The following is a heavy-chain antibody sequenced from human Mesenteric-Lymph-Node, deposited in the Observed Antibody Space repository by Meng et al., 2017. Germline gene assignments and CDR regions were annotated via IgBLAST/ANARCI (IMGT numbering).Heavy chain of an antibody. D-gene: IGHD3-10*01. V-gene: IGHV1-46*01. CDR2: VNPSGGST. J-gene: IGHJ6*02. CDR3: ARALTGDYYGMDV. CDR1: GYTFTSYY. Sequence: ASVKVSCKASGYTFTSYYMHWVRQAPGQGLEWMGIVNPSGGSTSYAQKFQGRVTMTRDTSTSTVYMELSSLRSEDTAVYYCARALTGDYYGMDVWGQGNTVNGAS.